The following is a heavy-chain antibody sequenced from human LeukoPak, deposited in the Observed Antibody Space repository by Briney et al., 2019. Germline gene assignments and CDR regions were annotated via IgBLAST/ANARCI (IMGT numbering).Heavy chain of an antibody. D-gene: IGHD3/OR15-3a*01. Sequence: GGSLRLSCAASGFSFSVYAMSWVRQAPGKGLEWVSALSRNSDYIYYADSVGGRFTISRDSAKSSLYLQMNSLRAEDTAIYYCARAASGFWTGFDYWGQGTLVTVSS. CDR1: GFSFSVYA. CDR2: LSRNSDYI. CDR3: ARAASGFWTGFDY. J-gene: IGHJ4*02. V-gene: IGHV3-21*04.